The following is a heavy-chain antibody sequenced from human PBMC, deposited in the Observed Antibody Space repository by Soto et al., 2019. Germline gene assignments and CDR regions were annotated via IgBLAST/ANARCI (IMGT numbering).Heavy chain of an antibody. D-gene: IGHD2-15*01. Sequence: SETLSLTCAVSGGSISGNHWWSWVRQPPGKGLEWIGEIFHAGKTNYSPSLKSQVTISVDRSKNQFSLKLNSVTAADTAVYYCARQRIPDCRGGSCYTWSFDYWGQGALVTVSS. CDR1: GGSISGNHW. CDR3: ARQRIPDCRGGSCYTWSFDY. J-gene: IGHJ4*02. V-gene: IGHV4-4*02. CDR2: IFHAGKT.